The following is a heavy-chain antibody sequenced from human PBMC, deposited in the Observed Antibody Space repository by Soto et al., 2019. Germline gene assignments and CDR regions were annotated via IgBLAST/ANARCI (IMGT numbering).Heavy chain of an antibody. CDR3: ARDQSAEYCSGGSCYNYYYGMDV. V-gene: IGHV1-2*04. CDR1: GYTFTGYY. Sequence: GSSVKVSCKASGYTFTGYYMHWVRQAPGQGLEWMGWINPNSGGTNYAQKFQGWVTMTRDTSISTAYMELSRLRSDDTAVYYCARDQSAEYCSGGSCYNYYYGMDVWGQGTTVTVSS. D-gene: IGHD2-15*01. J-gene: IGHJ6*02. CDR2: INPNSGGT.